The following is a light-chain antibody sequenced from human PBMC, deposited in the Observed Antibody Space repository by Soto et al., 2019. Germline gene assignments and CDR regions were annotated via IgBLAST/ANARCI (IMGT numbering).Light chain of an antibody. CDR1: QSLSNN. J-gene: IGKJ4*01. CDR2: GAS. CDR3: QQYNNWLS. Sequence: EIVMTQSPATLSVSPGERATLSCRAGQSLSNNLAWYQQKPGQAPRLLIYGASTRATGIPARFSGSGSGTEFTLTIGSLQSEDSAVYYCQQYNNWLSFGGGTKVDIK. V-gene: IGKV3-15*01.